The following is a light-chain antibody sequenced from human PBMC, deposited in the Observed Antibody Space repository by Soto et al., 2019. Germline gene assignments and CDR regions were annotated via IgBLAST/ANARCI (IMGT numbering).Light chain of an antibody. CDR1: QSISRN. CDR2: GAS. CDR3: QQYDSWPL. Sequence: EIVMTQSPATLSVSPGERATLSCRASQSISRNLAWYQQKPGQAPRLLIYGASTRATGIPARFSGSGSGTEFTLTISSLQSEDFAVYYCQQYDSWPLFGDGTKVEIK. V-gene: IGKV3-15*01. J-gene: IGKJ4*01.